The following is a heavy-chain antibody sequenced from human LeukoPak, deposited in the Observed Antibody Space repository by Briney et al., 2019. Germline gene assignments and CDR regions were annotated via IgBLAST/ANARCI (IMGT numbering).Heavy chain of an antibody. CDR1: GFTFSSYS. CDR3: ARDPPGGQAYYYYGMDV. Sequence: GGSLRLSCAASGFTFSSYSMNWVRQAPGKGLEWVSSISSSSSYIYYADSVKGRFTISRDNAKNSLYLQMNSLRAEDTAVYYCARDPPGGQAYYYYGMDVWGQGTLVTVSS. D-gene: IGHD1-1*01. V-gene: IGHV3-21*01. J-gene: IGHJ6*02. CDR2: ISSSSSYI.